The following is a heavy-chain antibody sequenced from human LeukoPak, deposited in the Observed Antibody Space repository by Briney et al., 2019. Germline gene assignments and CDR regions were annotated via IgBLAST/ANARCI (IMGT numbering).Heavy chain of an antibody. J-gene: IGHJ6*02. CDR1: GGSISSGGYY. CDR3: ARVVITTYGMDV. CDR2: IYYSGST. Sequence: SQTLSLTCTVSGGSISSGGYYWSWIRQHPGKGLEWIGYIYYSGSTYYNPSLKSRVTISVDTSKNQFSLKLSSVTAADTAVYYCARVVITTYGMDVLGQGTTVTVSS. V-gene: IGHV4-31*03. D-gene: IGHD3-22*01.